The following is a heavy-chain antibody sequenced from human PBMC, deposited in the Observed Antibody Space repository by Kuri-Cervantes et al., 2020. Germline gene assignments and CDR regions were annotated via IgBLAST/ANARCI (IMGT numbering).Heavy chain of an antibody. J-gene: IGHJ5*02. Sequence: ASVKVSCKASGYTFTGYYMHWVRQAPGQGLEWMGRINPNSGGTNYAQKFQGRVTMTRDTSISTAYMELSRLRSDDTAVYYCATPYCSSTSCPYNWFDPWGQGTLVTVSS. D-gene: IGHD2-2*01. CDR1: GYTFTGYY. CDR3: ATPYCSSTSCPYNWFDP. V-gene: IGHV1-2*02. CDR2: INPNSGGT.